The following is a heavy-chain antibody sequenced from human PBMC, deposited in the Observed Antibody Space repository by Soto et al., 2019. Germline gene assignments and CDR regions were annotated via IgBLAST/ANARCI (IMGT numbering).Heavy chain of an antibody. D-gene: IGHD7-27*01. J-gene: IGHJ6*02. CDR3: ATAGDHALSYGMDV. CDR2: FDPEDGET. CDR1: GYTLTELS. Sequence: ASVKVSCKVSGYTLTELSMHWVRQAPGKGLEWMGGFDPEDGETIYAQKFQGRVTMTEDTSTDTAYMELSSLRSEDTSVYYCATAGDHALSYGMDVWGQGTTVTVSS. V-gene: IGHV1-24*01.